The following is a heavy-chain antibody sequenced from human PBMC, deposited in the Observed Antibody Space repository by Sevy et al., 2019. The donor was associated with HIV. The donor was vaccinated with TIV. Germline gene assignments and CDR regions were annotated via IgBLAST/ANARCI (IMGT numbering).Heavy chain of an antibody. J-gene: IGHJ4*02. CDR2: ISGSGGST. D-gene: IGHD3-10*01. CDR1: GFTFSSYA. CDR3: AKDVLWFGERPSYFDY. V-gene: IGHV3-23*01. Sequence: GGSLRLSCATSGFTFSSYAMSWVRQAPGKGLEWVSAISGSGGSTYYADSVKGRFTISRDNSKNPLYLQMNSLRAEDTAVYYCAKDVLWFGERPSYFDYWGQGTLVTVSS.